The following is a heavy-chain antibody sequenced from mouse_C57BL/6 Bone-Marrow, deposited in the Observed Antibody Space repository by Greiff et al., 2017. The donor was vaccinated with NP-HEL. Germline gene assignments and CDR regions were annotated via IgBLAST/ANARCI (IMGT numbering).Heavy chain of an antibody. J-gene: IGHJ4*01. V-gene: IGHV1-76*01. D-gene: IGHD2-3*01. CDR1: GYTFTDYY. CDR3: ARWLLLYAMDY. CDR2: IYPGSGNT. Sequence: QVHVKQSGAELVRPGASVKLSCKASGYTFTDYYINWVKQRPGQGLEWIARIYPGSGNTYYNEKFKGKATLTAEKSSSTAYMQLSSLTSEDSAVYFCARWLLLYAMDYWGQGTSVTVSS.